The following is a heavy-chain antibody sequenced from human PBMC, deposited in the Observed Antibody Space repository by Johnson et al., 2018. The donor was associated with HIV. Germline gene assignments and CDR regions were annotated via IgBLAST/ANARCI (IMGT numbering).Heavy chain of an antibody. Sequence: QVQLVESGGGLVKPGGSLRLSCAASGFTFSDYYMSWIRQAPGQGLEWVAVIWYDGTNEYSADSVKGRFTISRDNSKNTLYLQMNSLRAEDTAVYYCARVRPNPTVTTRGAAFDIWGQGTMVTVSS. D-gene: IGHD4-17*01. J-gene: IGHJ3*02. V-gene: IGHV3-33*08. CDR1: GFTFSDYY. CDR2: IWYDGTNE. CDR3: ARVRPNPTVTTRGAAFDI.